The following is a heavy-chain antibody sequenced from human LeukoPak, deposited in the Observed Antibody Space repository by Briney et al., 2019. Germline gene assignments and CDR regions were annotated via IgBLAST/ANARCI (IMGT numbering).Heavy chain of an antibody. CDR1: GGSISSYC. CDR2: IYTSGST. J-gene: IGHJ5*02. Sequence: PSETLSLTCTVSGGSISSYCWSWIRQPAGKGLEWIGRIYTSGSTNYNPSLKSRVTMSVDTSKNQFSLKLSSVTAADTAVYYCARDFTGYSSGLNWFDPRGQGTLVTVSS. D-gene: IGHD6-19*01. CDR3: ARDFTGYSSGLNWFDP. V-gene: IGHV4-4*07.